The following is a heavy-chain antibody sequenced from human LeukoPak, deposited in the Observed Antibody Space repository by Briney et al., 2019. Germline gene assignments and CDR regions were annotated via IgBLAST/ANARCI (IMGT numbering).Heavy chain of an antibody. V-gene: IGHV3-21*01. D-gene: IGHD6-13*01. CDR2: ISSSSSYI. Sequence: GESLRLSCAASGFTFSSYSMNWVRQAPGKGLELVSSISSSSSYIYYADSVKGRFTISRDNAKNSLYLQMNSLRAEDTAVYYCARVVGSSISWTKGYYFDYWGQGTLVIVSS. J-gene: IGHJ4*02. CDR3: ARVVGSSISWTKGYYFDY. CDR1: GFTFSSYS.